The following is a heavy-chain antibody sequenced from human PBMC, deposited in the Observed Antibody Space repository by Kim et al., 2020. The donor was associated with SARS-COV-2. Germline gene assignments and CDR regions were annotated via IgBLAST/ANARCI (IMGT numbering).Heavy chain of an antibody. D-gene: IGHD1-26*01. J-gene: IGHJ3*02. CDR3: AKDPYSGSRDDAFDI. V-gene: IGHV3-23*01. Sequence: DAVNGRFTTSRDNAKNTLYLQMNSLRAEDTAVYYCAKDPYSGSRDDAFDIWGQGTMVTVSS.